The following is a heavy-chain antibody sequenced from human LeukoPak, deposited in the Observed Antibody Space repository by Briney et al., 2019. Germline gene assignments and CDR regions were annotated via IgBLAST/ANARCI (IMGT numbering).Heavy chain of an antibody. CDR3: ARERESGSSWFDP. V-gene: IGHV5-51*01. D-gene: IGHD3-10*01. J-gene: IGHJ5*02. CDR1: GYSFTNYW. Sequence: GESLKISCNASGYSFTNYWIGWVRQMPGKGLEWMAIIYPANSDTRYSASFQGQVTISADTSITTAYLQWSSLTASDTAMYYCARERESGSSWFDPWGQGTLVTVSS. CDR2: IYPANSDT.